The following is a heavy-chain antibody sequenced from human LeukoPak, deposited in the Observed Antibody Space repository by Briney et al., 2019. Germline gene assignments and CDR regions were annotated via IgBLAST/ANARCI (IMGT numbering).Heavy chain of an antibody. J-gene: IGHJ4*02. CDR1: GYTFGSDD. CDR2: INPNNGNL. CDR3: ARGSGYYHGNTFDFDY. V-gene: IGHV1-8*03. D-gene: IGHD3-22*01. Sequence: ASVKVSCTASGYTFGSDDINWVRQATGQGLEWMGWINPNNGNLGYAQKFQGRVTITRNTPISTAYMELSSLRSEDTAVYYCARGSGYYHGNTFDFDYWGQGTLVTVSS.